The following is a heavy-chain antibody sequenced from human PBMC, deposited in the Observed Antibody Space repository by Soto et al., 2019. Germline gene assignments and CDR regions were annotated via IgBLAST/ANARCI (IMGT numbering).Heavy chain of an antibody. Sequence: PGGSLRLSCAASGFTFSSYAMSWVRQAPGKGLEWVSAISGSGGSTYYADSVKGRFTISRDNSKNTLYLQMNSLRAEDTAVYYCAKGPRFGGPLLLPSFDYWGQGTLVTVSS. CDR1: GFTFSSYA. CDR3: AKGPRFGGPLLLPSFDY. D-gene: IGHD2-15*01. V-gene: IGHV3-23*01. J-gene: IGHJ4*02. CDR2: ISGSGGST.